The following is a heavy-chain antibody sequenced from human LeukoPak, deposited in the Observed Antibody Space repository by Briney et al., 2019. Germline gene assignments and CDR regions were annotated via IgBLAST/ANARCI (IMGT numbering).Heavy chain of an antibody. CDR1: GFTFSSYS. V-gene: IGHV3-21*03. J-gene: IGHJ4*02. Sequence: GGSLRLSCAASGFTFSSYSMNWVRQAPGKGLEWVSSISSSSSYIYYADSVKGRFTISRDNAKNSLYLQMNSLRAEDTAVYYCARDLHVPLDYFQRYSFDYWGQGTLVTVSS. CDR2: ISSSSSYI. CDR3: ARDLHVPLDYFQRYSFDY. D-gene: IGHD3-10*01.